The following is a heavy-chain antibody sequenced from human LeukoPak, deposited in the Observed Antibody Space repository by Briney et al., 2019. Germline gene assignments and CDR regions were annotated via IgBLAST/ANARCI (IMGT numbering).Heavy chain of an antibody. CDR3: ARGVAISTADY. CDR1: GGSFSGYY. D-gene: IGHD1-26*01. Sequence: PSETLSLTCAVSGGSFSGYYWSWIRQPPGKGLEWIGEINHSGSTNYNPSLKSRVTISVDTSKNQFSLELSSVTAADTAVYYCARGVAISTADYWGQGTLVTVSS. V-gene: IGHV4-34*01. J-gene: IGHJ4*02. CDR2: INHSGST.